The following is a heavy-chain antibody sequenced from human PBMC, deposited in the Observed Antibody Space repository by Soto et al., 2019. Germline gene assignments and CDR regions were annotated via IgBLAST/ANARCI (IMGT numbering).Heavy chain of an antibody. CDR3: ARHNYGSGSTYFDY. V-gene: IGHV4-34*01. D-gene: IGHD3-10*01. J-gene: IGHJ4*02. Sequence: PSETLSLTCAVYGGSFSGFYWTWMRQTPGKGLEWIGEINDSGTINYNPSLKDRVTISIDTSKNQFSLKLNSMTAADTAVYYCARHNYGSGSTYFDYWGQGTLVTVSS. CDR2: INDSGTI. CDR1: GGSFSGFY.